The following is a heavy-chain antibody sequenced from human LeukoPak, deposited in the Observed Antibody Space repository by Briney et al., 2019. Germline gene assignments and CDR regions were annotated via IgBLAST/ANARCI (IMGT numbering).Heavy chain of an antibody. CDR1: GFTFSSYG. Sequence: GRSLRLSCAASGFTFSSYGMLWVRQAPGKGLDWVAVVSYDGSNKYYADSVKGRFTISRDNSKNTLYLQMNSLRAEDTAVYYCARDRCSSTSCYRPYGMDVWGQGTTVTVSS. D-gene: IGHD2-2*01. CDR2: VSYDGSNK. CDR3: ARDRCSSTSCYRPYGMDV. V-gene: IGHV3-30*03. J-gene: IGHJ6*02.